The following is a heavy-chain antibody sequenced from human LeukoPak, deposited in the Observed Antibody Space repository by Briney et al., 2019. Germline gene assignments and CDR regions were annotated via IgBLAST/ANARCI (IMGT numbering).Heavy chain of an antibody. V-gene: IGHV3-66*01. D-gene: IGHD4-17*01. CDR3: ETRRTVTTLYDAFDV. CDR1: GFTVSSNY. Sequence: EPGGSLRLSCAASGFTVSSNYLSWVRQAPGKGLEWVSVIYSGGSSTSYADSVKGRFTISRDNSKNTLYLQMNSLRAEDTAVYYCETRRTVTTLYDAFDVWGLGTMVTVSS. CDR2: IYSGGSST. J-gene: IGHJ3*01.